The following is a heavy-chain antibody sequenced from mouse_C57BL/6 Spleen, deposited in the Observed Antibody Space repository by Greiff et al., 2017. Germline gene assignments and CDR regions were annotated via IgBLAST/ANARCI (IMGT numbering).Heavy chain of an antibody. V-gene: IGHV1-69*01. CDR1: GYTLTSYW. CDR2: IDPSDSYT. J-gene: IGHJ4*01. D-gene: IGHD3-2*02. Sequence: VQLQQPGAELVMPGASAKLSCKASGYTLTSYWMHWVRQRPGQGLEWIGEIDPSDSYTNYNQKFKGKSTLTVDKSSSTAYMQLSSLTSENSAVYYCARSGGGDYYAMDYWGQGTSVTVSS. CDR3: ARSGGGDYYAMDY.